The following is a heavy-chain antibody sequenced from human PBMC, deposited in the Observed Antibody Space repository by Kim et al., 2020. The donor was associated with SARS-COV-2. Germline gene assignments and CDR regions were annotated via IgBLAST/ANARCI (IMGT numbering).Heavy chain of an antibody. CDR2: ISSTGGST. V-gene: IGHV3-64*01. D-gene: IGHD2-15*01. CDR3: ARAGRDCSGGSCYYYFDY. J-gene: IGHJ4*02. Sequence: GGSLRLSCAASGFTFSSYSMHWVRQAPGKGLEYVSAISSTGGSTYDANSVKGRFTISRDTYNNTLYLQMGSLRAEDMAVYYCARAGRDCSGGSCYYYFDYWGEGSLVTVSS. CDR1: GFTFSSYS.